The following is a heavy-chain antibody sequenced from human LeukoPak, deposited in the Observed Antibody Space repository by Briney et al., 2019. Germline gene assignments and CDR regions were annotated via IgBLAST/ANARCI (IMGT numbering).Heavy chain of an antibody. D-gene: IGHD1-1*01. V-gene: IGHV3-53*01. Sequence: PGGSLRLSCAASGFTVSSNYMSWVRQAPGKGLEWVSVIYSGGSTYYADSVKGRFTISRDNSKNMLYLQMNSLRAEDTAVYYCARENWIPDYYYYGMDVWGQGTTVTVSS. CDR2: IYSGGST. CDR1: GFTVSSNY. CDR3: ARENWIPDYYYYGMDV. J-gene: IGHJ6*02.